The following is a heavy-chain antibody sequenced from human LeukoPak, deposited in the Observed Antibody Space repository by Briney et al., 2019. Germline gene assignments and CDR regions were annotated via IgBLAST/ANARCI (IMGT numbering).Heavy chain of an antibody. Sequence: SWVRQAPGKGLEWMGYIYYSGSTYYNPSLKSRVTISVDTSKNQFSLKLSSVTAADTAVYYCARVVVPAAIPDAFDIWGQGTMVTVSS. CDR3: ARVVVPAAIPDAFDI. J-gene: IGHJ3*02. CDR2: IYYSGST. V-gene: IGHV4-30-4*01. D-gene: IGHD2-2*01.